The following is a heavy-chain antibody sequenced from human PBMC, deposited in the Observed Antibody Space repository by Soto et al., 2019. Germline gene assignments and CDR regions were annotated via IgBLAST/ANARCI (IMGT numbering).Heavy chain of an antibody. D-gene: IGHD2-15*01. CDR3: AKDQGILFAPNWFDP. CDR2: ISYDGSNK. Sequence: QVQLVESGGGVVQPGRSLRLSCAASGFTFSSYGMHWVRQAPGKGLEWVAVISYDGSNKYYADSVKGRFTISRDNSKNTLYLQRNSLRAEDTAVYYCAKDQGILFAPNWFDPWGQGTLVTVSS. V-gene: IGHV3-30*18. CDR1: GFTFSSYG. J-gene: IGHJ5*02.